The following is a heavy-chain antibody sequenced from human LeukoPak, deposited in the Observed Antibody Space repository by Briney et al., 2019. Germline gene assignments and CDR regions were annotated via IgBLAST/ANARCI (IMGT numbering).Heavy chain of an antibody. CDR1: GYTLTELS. CDR3: ATGRVVPAAMRLYYFDYMDV. Sequence: ASVKVSCKVSGYTLTELSMHWVRQAPGKGLEWMGGFDPEDGETIYAQKFQGRVTMTEDTSTDTAYMELSSLRSEDTAVYYCATGRVVPAAMRLYYFDYMDVWGKGTTVTVSS. J-gene: IGHJ6*03. CDR2: FDPEDGET. D-gene: IGHD2-2*01. V-gene: IGHV1-24*01.